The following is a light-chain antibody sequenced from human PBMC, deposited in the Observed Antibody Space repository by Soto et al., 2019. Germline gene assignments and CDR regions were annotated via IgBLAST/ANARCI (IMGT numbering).Light chain of an antibody. CDR2: DVK. CDR1: SSDVGGYNY. Sequence: QSALTQPRSVSGSPGQSVTISCTGTSSDVGGYNYVSWYQQHPGRAPRVMIYDVKTRPSGVPDRFSGSKFGNTASLTISALQAEDDADYYCCSYAGDYTFVFGTGTKLTVL. J-gene: IGLJ1*01. V-gene: IGLV2-11*01. CDR3: CSYAGDYTFV.